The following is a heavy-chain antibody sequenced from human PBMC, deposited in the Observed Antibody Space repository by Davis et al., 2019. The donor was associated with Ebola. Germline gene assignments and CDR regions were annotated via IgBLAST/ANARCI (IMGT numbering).Heavy chain of an antibody. CDR1: GVSITTHY. D-gene: IGHD3-10*01. J-gene: IGHJ4*02. V-gene: IGHV4-59*11. CDR2: VYYTGST. CDR3: AERGGSV. Sequence: PSETLSLTCTVSGVSITTHYWNWIRQPPGKGLEWIGSVYYTGSTNYSPSLKSRVTISVDTSKNQFSLNLRSVTAADTAVYYCAERGGSVWGQRTLVTVSS.